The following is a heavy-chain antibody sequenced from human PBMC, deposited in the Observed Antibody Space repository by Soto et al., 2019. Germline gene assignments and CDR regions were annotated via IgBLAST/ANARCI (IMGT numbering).Heavy chain of an antibody. CDR2: IFHSGST. CDR1: DGSISSYNW. J-gene: IGHJ4*02. CDR3: ARTFGGSCSN. D-gene: IGHD2-15*01. Sequence: QVQLQESGPGLVKPSGTLSLTCAVSDGSISSYNWWSWVRQPPGKGLEWIGEIFHSGSTNYNPSLNSRVTISVDKSRNQFSLKLTSVTAADTAVYYCARTFGGSCSNWGQGSLVTVSS. V-gene: IGHV4-4*02.